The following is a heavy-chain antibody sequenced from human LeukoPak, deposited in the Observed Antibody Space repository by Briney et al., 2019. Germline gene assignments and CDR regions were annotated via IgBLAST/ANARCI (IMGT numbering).Heavy chain of an antibody. CDR1: GFTFSSHV. D-gene: IGHD6-19*01. V-gene: IGHV3-30*18. CDR3: AKDPGYSSGWLDY. Sequence: PWRSLRLSCAVTGFTFSSHVMYWVRQAPGKGLEWVAVTSHDGNNRYYADSVKGRFSISRDNSKNTVYLQMNSLRAEGTAVYYCAKDPGYSSGWLDYWGQGTLVTVSS. CDR2: TSHDGNNR. J-gene: IGHJ4*02.